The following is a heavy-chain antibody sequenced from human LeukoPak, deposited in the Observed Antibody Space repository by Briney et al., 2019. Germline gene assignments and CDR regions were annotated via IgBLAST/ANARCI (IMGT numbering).Heavy chain of an antibody. CDR1: GVTFSSYS. J-gene: IGHJ4*02. Sequence: GGSLRLSCADSGVTFSSYSMNWVRQAPGKGLEWVSSISSSSSYIYYADSVKGRFTISRDNAKNSLYLQMNSLRAEDTAVYYCARDSSGSYNLDYFDYWGQGTLVTVSS. CDR2: ISSSSSYI. D-gene: IGHD3-10*01. CDR3: ARDSSGSYNLDYFDY. V-gene: IGHV3-21*01.